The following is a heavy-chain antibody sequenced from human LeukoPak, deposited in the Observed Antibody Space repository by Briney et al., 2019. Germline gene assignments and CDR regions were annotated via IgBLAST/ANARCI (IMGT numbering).Heavy chain of an antibody. V-gene: IGHV1-2*02. CDR1: GYSFTSYA. CDR2: INPNSGGT. D-gene: IGHD5-24*01. Sequence: EASVKVSCKASGYSFTSYAMHWVRQPPGQGLEGMGWINPNSGGTNYAQMFQGRVTMTRDTSISTAYMELSSLRSEDTAIYYCARTRDGYNDAYDLWGQGTVVTVPS. CDR3: ARTRDGYNDAYDL. J-gene: IGHJ3*01.